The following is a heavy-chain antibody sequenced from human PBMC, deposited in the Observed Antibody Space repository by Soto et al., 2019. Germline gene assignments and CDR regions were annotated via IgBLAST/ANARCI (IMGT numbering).Heavy chain of an antibody. Sequence: ASVKVSCKASGYTFTGYYMHWVRQAPGQGLEWMGWINPNSGGTNYAQKFQGWVTMTRDTSISTAYMELSRRRSDDTAVYYCARTPLRITMFGVARVGYYGMDVWGQGTTVTVSS. CDR1: GYTFTGYY. CDR3: ARTPLRITMFGVARVGYYGMDV. CDR2: INPNSGGT. D-gene: IGHD3-3*01. J-gene: IGHJ6*02. V-gene: IGHV1-2*04.